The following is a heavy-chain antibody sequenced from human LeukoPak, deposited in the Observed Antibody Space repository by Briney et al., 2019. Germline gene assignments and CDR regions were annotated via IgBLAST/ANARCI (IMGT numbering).Heavy chain of an antibody. CDR1: GITLSNCG. J-gene: IGHJ4*02. CDR2: ISDGSGSK. D-gene: IGHD3-22*01. CDR3: ATRGAVIRVILVGFHKEAYYFDS. Sequence: PSGSLTLSCAVSGITLSNCGMSWVRQAPGPGLEWVWGISDGSGSKNYADSVKGRFTISRDNHKNTLYLQMNSMRVEDTAVYFCATRGAVIRVILVGFHKEAYYFDSWGQGALVTVSS. V-gene: IGHV3-23*01.